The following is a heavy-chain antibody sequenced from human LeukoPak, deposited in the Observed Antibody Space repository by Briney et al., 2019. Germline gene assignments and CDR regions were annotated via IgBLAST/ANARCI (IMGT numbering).Heavy chain of an antibody. Sequence: SVKVSCKASGGTFSSYAISWVRQAPGQGLEWMGRIIPIFGTANYAQKFQGRVTSTTDESTSTAYMELSSLRSEDTAVYYCARDRDCSSTSCYYYFDYWGQGTLVTVSS. CDR1: GGTFSSYA. CDR3: ARDRDCSSTSCYYYFDY. CDR2: IIPIFGTA. V-gene: IGHV1-69*05. J-gene: IGHJ4*02. D-gene: IGHD2-2*01.